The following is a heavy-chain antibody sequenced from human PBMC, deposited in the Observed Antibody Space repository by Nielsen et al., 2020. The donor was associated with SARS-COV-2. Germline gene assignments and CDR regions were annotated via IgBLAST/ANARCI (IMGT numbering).Heavy chain of an antibody. CDR1: GFTFDDYT. Sequence: LSLTCAASGFTFDDYTMHWVRQAPGKGLEWVSLISWDGGSTYYADSVKGRFTISRDNAKNSLYLQMNSLRAEDTAVYYCACESMITFGGVSDYWGQGTLVTVSS. CDR3: ACESMITFGGVSDY. J-gene: IGHJ4*02. D-gene: IGHD3-16*01. V-gene: IGHV3-43*01. CDR2: ISWDGGST.